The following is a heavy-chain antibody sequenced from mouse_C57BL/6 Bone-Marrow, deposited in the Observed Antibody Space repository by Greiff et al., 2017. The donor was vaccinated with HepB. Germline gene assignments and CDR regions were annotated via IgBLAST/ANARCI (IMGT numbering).Heavy chain of an antibody. CDR2: IDPNSGGT. CDR1: GYTFTSYW. J-gene: IGHJ1*03. D-gene: IGHD1-1*01. CDR3: ARETITTVVRYWYFDV. Sequence: QVQLQQPGAELVKPGASVKLSCKASGYTFTSYWMHWVKQRPGRGLEWIGRIDPNSGGTKDNEKFKSKATLTVDKPSSTAYMQLSSLTSEDSAVYYCARETITTVVRYWYFDVWGTGTTVTVSS. V-gene: IGHV1-72*01.